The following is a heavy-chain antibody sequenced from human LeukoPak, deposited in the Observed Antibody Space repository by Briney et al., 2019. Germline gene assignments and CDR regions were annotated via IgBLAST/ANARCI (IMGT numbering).Heavy chain of an antibody. Sequence: GGSLRLSCAASGFTFSSYAMSWVRQAPGKGLEWVSAISGSDGSTYYADSVKGRFTISRDNSKNTLYLQMNSLRAEDTAVYFCAKSLLTMVRGTRVLDYWGQGTLVTVSS. D-gene: IGHD3-10*01. V-gene: IGHV3-23*01. CDR3: AKSLLTMVRGTRVLDY. CDR2: ISGSDGST. CDR1: GFTFSSYA. J-gene: IGHJ4*02.